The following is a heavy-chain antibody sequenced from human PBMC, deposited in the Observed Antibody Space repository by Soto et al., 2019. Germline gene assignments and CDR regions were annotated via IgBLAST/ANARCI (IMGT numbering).Heavy chain of an antibody. CDR1: GFTFSNAW. Sequence: GSLRLSCAASGFTFSNAWMSWVRQAPGKGLEWVGRIKSKTDGGTTDYAAPVKGRFTISRDDSKNTLYLQMNSLKTEDTAVYYCNKDNSDYDLSIDYWGQGTLVTVSS. V-gene: IGHV3-15*01. D-gene: IGHD3-3*01. CDR2: IKSKTDGGTT. CDR3: NKDNSDYDLSIDY. J-gene: IGHJ4*02.